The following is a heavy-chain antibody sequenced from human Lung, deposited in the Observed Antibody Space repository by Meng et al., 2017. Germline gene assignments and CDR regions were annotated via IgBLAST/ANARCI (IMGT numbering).Heavy chain of an antibody. J-gene: IGHJ4*02. CDR3: AKEEVPNDY. D-gene: IGHD2-2*01. Sequence: EVQLEESGGGLVQPGGSLGLACSVSGFTFINSAMSWVRQAPGKGLEWVSGISIDGDRTYYVGSVKGRFTISRDNSKNTVYLQMNSLRGEDTAVYFCAKEEVPNDYWGQGTLVTVSS. CDR1: GFTFINSA. CDR2: ISIDGDRT. V-gene: IGHV3-23*04.